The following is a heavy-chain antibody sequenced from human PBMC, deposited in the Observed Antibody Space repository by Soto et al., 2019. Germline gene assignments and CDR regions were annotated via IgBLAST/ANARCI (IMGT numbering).Heavy chain of an antibody. J-gene: IGHJ4*02. D-gene: IGHD3-10*01. Sequence: SETLSLTCTVSGGSISSYYWSWIRQPPGKGPEWIGYVYHSGTTNYNPSLESRVTISLDTSKNQFSLKLNSVTAADTAVYYCATRPPGGPWVGVSDYWSQGTLVTVSS. CDR3: ATRPPGGPWVGVSDY. CDR1: GGSISSYY. V-gene: IGHV4-59*01. CDR2: VYHSGTT.